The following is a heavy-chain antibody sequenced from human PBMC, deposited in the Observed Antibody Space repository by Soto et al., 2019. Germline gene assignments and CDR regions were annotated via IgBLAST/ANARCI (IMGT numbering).Heavy chain of an antibody. Sequence: SETLSLTCTVSNDSISNSVYLWTWIRQPPGKGLELIGYIYYSGSASYNPSLKSRVTISIDTSKSQFSLRLDSMTAADTAVYYCARGRYSYGPYFDPWGQGTLVTVSS. J-gene: IGHJ5*02. CDR1: NDSISNSVYL. CDR3: ARGRYSYGPYFDP. CDR2: IYYSGSA. D-gene: IGHD5-18*01. V-gene: IGHV4-30-4*01.